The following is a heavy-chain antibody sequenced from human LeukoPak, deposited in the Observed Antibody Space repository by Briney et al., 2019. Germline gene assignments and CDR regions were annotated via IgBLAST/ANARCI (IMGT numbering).Heavy chain of an antibody. Sequence: PSETLSLTCTVSGGSISSYSWNWIRQSPGKGLEWIGYIYYSGSTNYNPSLKSRVTISVDTSKNQFSLKLSSVTAADTAVYFCARAWLGYGGNAYWYFDLWGRGNLVTVSS. CDR3: ARAWLGYGGNAYWYFDL. D-gene: IGHD4-23*01. CDR1: GGSISSYS. CDR2: IYYSGST. J-gene: IGHJ2*01. V-gene: IGHV4-59*01.